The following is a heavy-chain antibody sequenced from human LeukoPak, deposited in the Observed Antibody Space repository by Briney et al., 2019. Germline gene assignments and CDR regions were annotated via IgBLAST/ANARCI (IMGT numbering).Heavy chain of an antibody. CDR3: AKRPDATGTTGGY. Sequence: GSLRLSCAASGFTFSNYAMSWVRQAPGKGLECDSTVSASGGSTYHADSVKGRFTISRDNSKNTLYLQMNTLRVEDTAIYYCAKRPDATGTTGGYWGQGTLVTVSS. J-gene: IGHJ4*02. D-gene: IGHD1-1*01. CDR2: VSASGGST. CDR1: GFTFSNYA. V-gene: IGHV3-23*01.